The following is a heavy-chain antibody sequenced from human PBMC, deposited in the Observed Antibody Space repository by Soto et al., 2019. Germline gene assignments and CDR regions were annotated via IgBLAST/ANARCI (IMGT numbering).Heavy chain of an antibody. CDR2: IYHSGST. CDR1: GGSISSGGYS. Sequence: QLQLQESGSGLVKPSQTLSLTCAVSGGSISSGGYSWSWIRQPPGKGLEWTGYIYHSGSTYYDPFLKSRVTISVDRSKNQFSLLLSSVTAADMVVYYCARGVDFWSGWRMDVWGQGTTVTVSS. CDR3: ARGVDFWSGWRMDV. V-gene: IGHV4-30-2*01. J-gene: IGHJ6*02. D-gene: IGHD3-3*01.